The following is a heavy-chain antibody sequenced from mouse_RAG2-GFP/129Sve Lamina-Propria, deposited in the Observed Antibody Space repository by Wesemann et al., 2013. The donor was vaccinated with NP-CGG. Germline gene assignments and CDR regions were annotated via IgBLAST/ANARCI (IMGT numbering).Heavy chain of an antibody. CDR3: ARSRDGYYWYFDV. Sequence: GNGATSYNQKFKGKATLTVDKSSSTAYMQLSSLTSEDSAVYFCARSRDGYYWYFDVWGTGTTVTVSS. D-gene: IGHD2-3*01. J-gene: IGHJ1*03. CDR2: GNGAT. V-gene: IGHV1-12*01.